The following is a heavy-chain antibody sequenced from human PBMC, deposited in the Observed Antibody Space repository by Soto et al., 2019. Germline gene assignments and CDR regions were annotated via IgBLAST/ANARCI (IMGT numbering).Heavy chain of an antibody. V-gene: IGHV1-69*06. Sequence: QVQLVQSGAEVKKPGSSVKVSCKASGGTFSSYAISWVRQAPGQGLEWMGGIIPIFGTANYAQNFQDRVTITADKSTSTAYIELSSLRSEDTAVYYCARAGREPLRYFDWLFDYWGQGTLVTVSS. D-gene: IGHD3-9*01. CDR2: IIPIFGTA. J-gene: IGHJ4*02. CDR3: ARAGREPLRYFDWLFDY. CDR1: GGTFSSYA.